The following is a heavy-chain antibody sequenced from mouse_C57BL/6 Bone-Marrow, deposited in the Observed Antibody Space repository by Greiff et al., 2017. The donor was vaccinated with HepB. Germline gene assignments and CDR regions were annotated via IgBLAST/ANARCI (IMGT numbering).Heavy chain of an antibody. J-gene: IGHJ2*01. CDR1: GYSFTDYK. D-gene: IGHD4-1*01. V-gene: IGHV1-39*01. CDR2: INPDYGTT. CDR3: AREETGSFDY. Sequence: LVESGPELVKPGASVKISCKASGYSFTDYKMNWVKQSDGKSLEWIGVINPDYGTTIYNQKFKGKATLTVDQSSSTAYMQLNSLTSEDSAVYYCAREETGSFDYWGQGTTLTVSS.